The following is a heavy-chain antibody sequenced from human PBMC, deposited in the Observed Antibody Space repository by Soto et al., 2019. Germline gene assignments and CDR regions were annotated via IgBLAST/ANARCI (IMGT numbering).Heavy chain of an antibody. CDR2: INPNSGGT. CDR1: GYTFTGYY. CDR3: ARGRWGYSYGYKRPYYYGMDV. V-gene: IGHV1-2*04. D-gene: IGHD5-18*01. Sequence: ASVKVSCKASGYTFTGYYMHWVRQAPGQGLEWMGWINPNSGGTNYAQKFQGWVTMTRDTSISTAYMELSSVTAADTAVYYCARGRWGYSYGYKRPYYYGMDVWGQGTTVTVSS. J-gene: IGHJ6*02.